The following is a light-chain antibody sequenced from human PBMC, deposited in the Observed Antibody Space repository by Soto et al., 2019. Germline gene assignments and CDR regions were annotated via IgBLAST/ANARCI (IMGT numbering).Light chain of an antibody. J-gene: IGLJ1*01. CDR3: SSFVDGTSYV. CDR1: SSDVGAFNY. V-gene: IGLV2-8*01. Sequence: QSVLTQPPSVSGSPGQSVTISCTGTSSDVGAFNYVSWYQHHPGKVPKFLIYEVNKRPSGVPDRFSGSKSGNTASLTVSGLQPEDEAEYFCSSFVDGTSYVFGTGTKSPS. CDR2: EVN.